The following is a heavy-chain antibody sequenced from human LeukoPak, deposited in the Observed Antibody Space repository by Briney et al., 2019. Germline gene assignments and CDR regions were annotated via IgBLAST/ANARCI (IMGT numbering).Heavy chain of an antibody. D-gene: IGHD3-22*01. J-gene: IGHJ4*02. Sequence: GGSLRLSCAASGFTFSSYSMNWVRQAPGKGLEWVSYISSSSSTIYYADSVKGRFIISRDNSKNTLYLQMNSLRVDDTAVYFCARRAGALYYYDTSGPFDHWGRGTLVTVSS. CDR2: ISSSSSTI. CDR1: GFTFSSYS. CDR3: ARRAGALYYYDTSGPFDH. V-gene: IGHV3-48*01.